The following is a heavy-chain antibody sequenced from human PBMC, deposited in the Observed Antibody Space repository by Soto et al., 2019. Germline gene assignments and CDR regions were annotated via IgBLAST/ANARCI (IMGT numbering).Heavy chain of an antibody. V-gene: IGHV4-59*01. D-gene: IGHD2-8*01. CDR3: ARYNSYAIDY. J-gene: IGHJ4*02. CDR1: GTSISSYY. CDR2: IHYSGTT. Sequence: SETLSLTCTVSGTSISSYYWSWIRQPPGKGLEWIANIHYSGTTNYNPSLASRVTLSVDTSKNQFSLKMTSVTAADRAMYFCARYNSYAIDYWGRGTLVAVSS.